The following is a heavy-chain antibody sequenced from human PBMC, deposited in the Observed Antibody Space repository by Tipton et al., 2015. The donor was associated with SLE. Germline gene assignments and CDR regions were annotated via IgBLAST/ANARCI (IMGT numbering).Heavy chain of an antibody. D-gene: IGHD1-26*01. Sequence: TLSLTCTVSGGSISSHYWSWIRQPPGKGLEWIGYIYYSGSTNYNPSLKSRVTISVYTSKNQFSLKLSSVTAADTAVYYCARDSPMGSVGATPFDYWGQGTLVTVSS. J-gene: IGHJ4*02. V-gene: IGHV4-59*11. CDR3: ARDSPMGSVGATPFDY. CDR1: GGSISSHY. CDR2: IYYSGST.